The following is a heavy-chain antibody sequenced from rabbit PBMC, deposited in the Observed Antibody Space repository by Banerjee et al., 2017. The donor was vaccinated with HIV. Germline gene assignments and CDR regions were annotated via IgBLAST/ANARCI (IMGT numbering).Heavy chain of an antibody. CDR3: AREGGILVAGAFNL. D-gene: IGHD4-1*01. V-gene: IGHV1S47*01. Sequence: QEQLVESGGGLVKPEGSLKLSCTASGFSFSNKAVMCWVRQAPGKGLEWIACINAVTGDGNTYYASWVNGRFSISRSTSLNTVTLQVTSLTAADTATYFCAREGGILVAGAFNLWGPGTLVTVS. CDR2: INAVTGDGNT. J-gene: IGHJ4*01. CDR1: GFSFSNKA.